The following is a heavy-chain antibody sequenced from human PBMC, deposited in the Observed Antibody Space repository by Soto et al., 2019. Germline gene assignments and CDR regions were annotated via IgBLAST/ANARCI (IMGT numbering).Heavy chain of an antibody. CDR3: ARPYSSGHTYYFDY. CDR2: IYYSGST. V-gene: IGHV4-39*01. J-gene: IGHJ4*02. D-gene: IGHD6-19*01. CDR1: GGSISSSSYY. Sequence: SETLSLTCTVSGGSISSSSYYWGWIRQPPGEGLEWIGSIYYSGSTYYNPSLKSRVTISVDTSKNQFSLKLSSVTAADTAVYYCARPYSSGHTYYFDYWGQGTLVTVSS.